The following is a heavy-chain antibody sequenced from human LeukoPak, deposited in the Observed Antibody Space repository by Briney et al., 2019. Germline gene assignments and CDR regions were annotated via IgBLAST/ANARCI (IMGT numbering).Heavy chain of an antibody. J-gene: IGHJ3*02. CDR2: IHYTGTT. Sequence: SETLSLTCIVSGGSINSHYWSWIRQPPGKGLEWIGDIHYTGTTKYNPSVKSRVTISIDTSKNQFSLELSSVTATDTAMYFCATNRVGTYDRPFDIWGQGTMVTVSS. V-gene: IGHV4-59*08. CDR3: ATNRVGTYDRPFDI. CDR1: GGSINSHY. D-gene: IGHD1-26*01.